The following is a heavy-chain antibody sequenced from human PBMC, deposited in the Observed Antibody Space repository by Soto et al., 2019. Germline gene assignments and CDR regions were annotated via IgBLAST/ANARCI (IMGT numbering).Heavy chain of an antibody. CDR1: GFSLSTSGVG. J-gene: IGHJ5*02. D-gene: IGHD2-2*01. V-gene: IGHV2-5*01. CDR2: IYWNDDK. CDR3: AHRPTKLGYCSSTSCYETGWFDP. Sequence: SGPTAGEPTQTLTLTCTFSGFSLSTSGVGVGWIRQPPGKALEWLALIYWNDDKRYSPSLKSRLTITKDTSKTQVVLTMTNMDPVDTATYYCAHRPTKLGYCSSTSCYETGWFDPWGQGTLVTVSS.